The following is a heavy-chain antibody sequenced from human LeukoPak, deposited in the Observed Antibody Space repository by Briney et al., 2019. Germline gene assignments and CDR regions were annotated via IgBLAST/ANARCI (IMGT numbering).Heavy chain of an antibody. J-gene: IGHJ4*02. Sequence: SQTLSLTCAISGDSVSSNSAAWNWIRQSPSRGLEWLGRTYYRSKWYNDYAVSVKSRISINPDTPKNQFSLQLDSVTPEDTAVYYCARSQPTMVTFDYWGQGTLVTVSS. CDR2: TYYRSKWYN. CDR3: ARSQPTMVTFDY. CDR1: GDSVSSNSAA. V-gene: IGHV6-1*01. D-gene: IGHD5-18*01.